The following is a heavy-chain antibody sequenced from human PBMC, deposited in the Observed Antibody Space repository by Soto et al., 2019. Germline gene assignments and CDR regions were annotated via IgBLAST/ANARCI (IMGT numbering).Heavy chain of an antibody. CDR3: AIVHSDTVDTTNKNWFAP. Sequence: QVQLVQSGAEVKKPGSSVKVSCKASGGTFSSYAISWVRQAPGQGLEWMGGIIPIFGTANYAQKFQGRVTITADESTSTAYMELRSLRSEYTAVYYCAIVHSDTVDTTNKNWFAPWGQGTLVTVSS. J-gene: IGHJ5*02. CDR2: IIPIFGTA. D-gene: IGHD5-12*01. CDR1: GGTFSSYA. V-gene: IGHV1-69*01.